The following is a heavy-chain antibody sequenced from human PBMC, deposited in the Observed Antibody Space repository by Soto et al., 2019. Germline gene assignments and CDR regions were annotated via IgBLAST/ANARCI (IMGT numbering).Heavy chain of an antibody. CDR2: ISAYNGNT. V-gene: IGHV1-18*01. Sequence: GASVKVSCKDSGYTLTSYGISWVRQANGQGLEWMGWISAYNGNTNYAQKLQGRVTMTTDTSTSTAYMELRSLRSDDTAVYYCARGDCSSTSCSYYYYYMDVWGKGTTVTVSS. CDR1: GYTLTSYG. CDR3: ARGDCSSTSCSYYYYYMDV. J-gene: IGHJ6*03. D-gene: IGHD2-2*01.